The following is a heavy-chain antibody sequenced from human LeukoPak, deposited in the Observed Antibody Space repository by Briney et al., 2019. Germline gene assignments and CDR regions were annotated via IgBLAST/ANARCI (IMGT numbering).Heavy chain of an antibody. D-gene: IGHD1-7*01. CDR1: GDSISSGNY. CDR3: ASTYNWNYGLDY. J-gene: IGHJ4*02. CDR2: IFHTGST. V-gene: IGHV4-38-2*02. Sequence: SQTLSLTCTVSGDSISSGNYWGWIRQPPGKGLEWIGSIFHTGSTYFNLSLKSRVTISVDTSKNQFSLRLSSVTAADTAVYYCASTYNWNYGLDYWGQGTLVTVSS.